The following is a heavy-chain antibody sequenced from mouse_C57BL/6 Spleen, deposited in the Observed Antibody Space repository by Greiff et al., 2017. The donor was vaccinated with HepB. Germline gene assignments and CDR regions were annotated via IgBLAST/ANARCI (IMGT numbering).Heavy chain of an antibody. V-gene: IGHV10-1*01. D-gene: IGHD1-1*01. J-gene: IGHJ1*03. CDR3: VRHRGPTVGYFDV. CDR1: GFSFNTYA. Sequence: EVQGVESGGGLVQPKGSLKLSCAASGFSFNTYAMNWVRQAPGKGLEWVARIRSKSNNYATYYADSVKDRFTISRDDSESMLYLQMNNLKTEDTAMYYCVRHRGPTVGYFDVWGTGTTVTVSS. CDR2: IRSKSNNYAT.